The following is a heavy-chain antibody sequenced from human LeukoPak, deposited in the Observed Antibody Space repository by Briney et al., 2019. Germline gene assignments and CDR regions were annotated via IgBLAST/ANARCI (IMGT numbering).Heavy chain of an antibody. CDR3: ARGYFDWLFL. Sequence: GGSLRLXCAASGFTFSSYSMKWVRQAPGKGLEWVSYISSSSTIYYEDSVKGRFTISRDNAKNSLYLQMNSLRAEDTAVYYCARGYFDWLFLWGQGTLVTVSS. CDR1: GFTFSSYS. J-gene: IGHJ5*02. D-gene: IGHD3-9*01. CDR2: ISSSSTI. V-gene: IGHV3-48*01.